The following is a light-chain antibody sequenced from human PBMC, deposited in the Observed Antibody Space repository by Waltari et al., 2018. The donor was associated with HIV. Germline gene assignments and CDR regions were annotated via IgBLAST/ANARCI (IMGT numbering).Light chain of an antibody. CDR3: QSYDSSLSGSV. CDR2: GNS. CDR1: SSNIGAGYD. Sequence: QSVLTQPPSVSGAPGQRVTISCPGSSSNIGAGYDVHWYQQLPGTAPKPPIYGNSNRPSGVPDRFSGSKSGTSASLAITGLQAEDEADYYCQSYDSSLSGSVFGGGTKLTVL. V-gene: IGLV1-40*01. J-gene: IGLJ3*02.